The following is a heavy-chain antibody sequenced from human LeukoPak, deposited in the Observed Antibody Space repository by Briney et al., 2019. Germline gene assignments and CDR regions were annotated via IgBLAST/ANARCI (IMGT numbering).Heavy chain of an antibody. D-gene: IGHD2-21*02. CDR1: GGSISSGSYC. Sequence: SETLSLTCTVSGGSISSGSYCWGWIRQPPGKGLEWIGSIFYSGNTYNNPSLKSRVTLSVDTPKNQFPLKMRTVTAADTAVFYFARHSRDWRLFDYWGQGTLVTVSS. J-gene: IGHJ4*02. CDR2: IFYSGNT. V-gene: IGHV4-39*01. CDR3: ARHSRDWRLFDY.